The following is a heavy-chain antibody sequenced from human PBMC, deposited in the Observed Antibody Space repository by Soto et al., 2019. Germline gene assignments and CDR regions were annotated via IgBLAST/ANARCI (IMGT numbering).Heavy chain of an antibody. V-gene: IGHV3-30-3*02. Sequence: GGSLRLSCAASGFMFSTYAMHWVRQAPGQGLDWVAVISYDGSNKYSADSVKGRVTISRDNSKNTLYLQVNSLTAEDTAVYYCAKYCSSDVCFDYWGQGTLVTVSS. CDR2: ISYDGSNK. D-gene: IGHD2-8*01. J-gene: IGHJ4*02. CDR3: AKYCSSDVCFDY. CDR1: GFMFSTYA.